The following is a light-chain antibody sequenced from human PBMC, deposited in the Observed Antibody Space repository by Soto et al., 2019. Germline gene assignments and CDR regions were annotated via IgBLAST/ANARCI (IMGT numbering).Light chain of an antibody. J-gene: IGKJ1*01. CDR2: KAS. CDR1: QTISSW. V-gene: IGKV1-5*03. CDR3: QHHRT. Sequence: TQSPSTLSGSVGDRVTITCRASQTISSWLAWYQQKPGKAPKLLIYKASTLKSGVPSRFSGSGSGTDFTLTISRLEPEDFAVYYCQHHRTFGQGTKVDIK.